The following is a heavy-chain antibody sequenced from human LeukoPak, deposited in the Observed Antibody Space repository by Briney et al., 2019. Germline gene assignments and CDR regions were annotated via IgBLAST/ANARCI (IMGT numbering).Heavy chain of an antibody. Sequence: NPSETLSLTCAVYGGSFSGYYWSWIRQPPGKGLEWIGEINHSGSTNYNPSLKSRVTISVDTSKNQFSLKLSSVTAADTAVYYCARSLGSVRDYFDYWGQGTLVTVSS. V-gene: IGHV4-34*01. J-gene: IGHJ4*02. CDR1: GGSFSGYY. D-gene: IGHD7-27*01. CDR2: INHSGST. CDR3: ARSLGSVRDYFDY.